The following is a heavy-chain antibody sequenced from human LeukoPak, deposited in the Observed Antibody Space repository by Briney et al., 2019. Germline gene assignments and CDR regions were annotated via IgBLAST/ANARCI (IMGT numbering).Heavy chain of an antibody. CDR3: ARDFRELAVAGDYYYYYMDV. CDR2: ISSSGSTI. V-gene: IGHV3-11*01. D-gene: IGHD6-19*01. Sequence: GGSLRLSCAASGFTFSDYYMSWIRQAPGKGLEWVSYISSSGSTIYYADSVKGRFTISRDNSKNTLYLQMNSLRAEDTAVYYCARDFRELAVAGDYYYYYMDVWGKGTTVTVSS. CDR1: GFTFSDYY. J-gene: IGHJ6*03.